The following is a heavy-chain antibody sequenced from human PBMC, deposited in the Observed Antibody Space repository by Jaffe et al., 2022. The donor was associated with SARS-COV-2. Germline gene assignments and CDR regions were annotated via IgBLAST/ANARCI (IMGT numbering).Heavy chain of an antibody. CDR2: IYSGGST. Sequence: EVQLVESGGGLIQPGGSLRLSCAASGFTVSSNYMSWVRQAPGKGLEWVSVIYSGGSTYYADSVKGRFTISRDNSKNTLYLQMNSLRAEDTAVYYCARILPRIAARPDAFDIWGQGTMVTVSS. J-gene: IGHJ3*02. V-gene: IGHV3-53*01. CDR3: ARILPRIAARPDAFDI. CDR1: GFTVSSNY. D-gene: IGHD6-6*01.